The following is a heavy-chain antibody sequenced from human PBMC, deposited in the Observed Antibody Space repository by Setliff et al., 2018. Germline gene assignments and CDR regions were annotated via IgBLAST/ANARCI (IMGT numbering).Heavy chain of an antibody. D-gene: IGHD2-2*01. CDR3: ARIPEDSVILPAASPYYYYYMDV. Sequence: SGPTLVNPTETLALTCIVSGFSLSNGRMGVSWIRQPPGKALEWLAHIFSNDEKSYNTSLKTRLTISKDTSKSQVVLTLTNVDPVDTATYYCARIPEDSVILPAASPYYYYYMDVWGKGTTVTGSS. CDR2: IFSNDEK. J-gene: IGHJ6*03. CDR1: GFSLSNGRMG. V-gene: IGHV2-26*01.